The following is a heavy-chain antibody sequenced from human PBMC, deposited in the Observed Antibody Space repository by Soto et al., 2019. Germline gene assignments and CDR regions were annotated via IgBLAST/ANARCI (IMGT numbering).Heavy chain of an antibody. CDR1: GFTFSTYG. V-gene: IGHV3-30*18. CDR2: MGNDGITT. Sequence: QVQLVESGGGVVQPGRSLRLSCAASGFTFSTYGMHWVRQAPSKGLEWVAVMGNDGITTFYADSVKGRFTISRDNSKNTLFLQMNSLRADDTAVYYCAKEFQWELHAFDIWGQGTIVTVSS. D-gene: IGHD1-26*01. CDR3: AKEFQWELHAFDI. J-gene: IGHJ3*02.